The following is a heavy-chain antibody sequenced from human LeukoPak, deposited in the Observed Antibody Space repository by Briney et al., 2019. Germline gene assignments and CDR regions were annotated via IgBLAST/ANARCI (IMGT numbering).Heavy chain of an antibody. D-gene: IGHD3-22*01. CDR3: ARDPKTTMSPLRWFDP. CDR1: GGTFSSYA. Sequence: ASVKVSCKASGGTFSSYAISWVRQAPGQGLEWMGRIIPILGIANYAQKFQGRVTITADKSTSTAYMELSSLRSEDTAVYYCARDPKTTMSPLRWFDPWGQGTLVTVSS. V-gene: IGHV1-69*04. J-gene: IGHJ5*02. CDR2: IIPILGIA.